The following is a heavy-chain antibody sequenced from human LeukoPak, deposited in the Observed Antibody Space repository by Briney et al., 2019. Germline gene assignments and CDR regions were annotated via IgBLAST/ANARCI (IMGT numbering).Heavy chain of an antibody. CDR3: ATLLWGFSFDC. V-gene: IGHV4-39*01. J-gene: IGHJ4*02. D-gene: IGHD2-21*01. CDR2: IYYSGST. CDR1: GGSISSSSYY. Sequence: SETLSLTCTVSGGSISSSSYYWGWIRQPPGKGLEWIGSIYYSGSTYYNPSLKSRVTISVDTSKNQFSLKLSSVTAADTAVYYCATLLWGFSFDCWGQGTLVTVSS.